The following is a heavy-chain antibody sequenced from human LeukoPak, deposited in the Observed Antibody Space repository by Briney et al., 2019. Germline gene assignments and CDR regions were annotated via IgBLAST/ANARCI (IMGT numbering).Heavy chain of an antibody. Sequence: ASVKVSCKASGYTFTSYDINWVRQATGQGLEWMGWMNPNSGNTGYAQKFQGRVTMTRNTSISTAYMELSSLRSEDTAVYYCARAYIGRILYAYWGQGTLVTVSS. CDR3: ARAYIGRILYAY. J-gene: IGHJ4*02. D-gene: IGHD2-8*01. V-gene: IGHV1-8*01. CDR1: GYTFTSYD. CDR2: MNPNSGNT.